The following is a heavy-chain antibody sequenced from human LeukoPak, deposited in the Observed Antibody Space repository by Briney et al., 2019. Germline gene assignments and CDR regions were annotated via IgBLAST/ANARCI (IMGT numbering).Heavy chain of an antibody. CDR3: ARGRRNYFDY. D-gene: IGHD1-14*01. J-gene: IGHJ4*02. V-gene: IGHV1-46*01. Sequence: ASVTVSCTASGYTFTSYYMHWVRQAPGQGLEWMGIINPSGGSTGYAQKFQGRVAMTRDTSTSTVYMELSSLRSEDTAVYYCARGRRNYFDYWGQGTLVTVSS. CDR1: GYTFTSYY. CDR2: INPSGGST.